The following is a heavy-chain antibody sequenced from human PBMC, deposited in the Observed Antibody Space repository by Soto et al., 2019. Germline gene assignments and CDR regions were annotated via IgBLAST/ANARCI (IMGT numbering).Heavy chain of an antibody. J-gene: IGHJ4*02. CDR2: ISGSGGST. V-gene: IGHV3-23*01. Sequence: PGGSLRLSCAASGFTFSSYAMSWVRQAPGKGLEWVSAISGSGGSTYYADSVKGRFTISRDNSKNTLYLQMNSLRAEDTAVYYCAKDLDFDTELPGQFDYWGQGTLVTVSS. CDR1: GFTFSSYA. D-gene: IGHD1-7*01. CDR3: AKDLDFDTELPGQFDY.